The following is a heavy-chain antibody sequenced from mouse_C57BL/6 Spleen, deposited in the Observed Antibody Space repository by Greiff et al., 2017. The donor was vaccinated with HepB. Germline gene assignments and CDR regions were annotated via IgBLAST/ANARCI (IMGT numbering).Heavy chain of an antibody. Sequence: QVQLQQPGAELVRPGSSVKLSCKASGYTFTSYWMHWVKQRPIQGLEWIGNIDPSDSETHYNQKFKDKATLTVDKSSSTAYMQLSSQTSEDSADYDGARNSNWKYNAMDYWGQGTSVTVSS. D-gene: IGHD2-5*01. CDR3: ARNSNWKYNAMDY. J-gene: IGHJ4*01. V-gene: IGHV1-52*01. CDR1: GYTFTSYW. CDR2: IDPSDSET.